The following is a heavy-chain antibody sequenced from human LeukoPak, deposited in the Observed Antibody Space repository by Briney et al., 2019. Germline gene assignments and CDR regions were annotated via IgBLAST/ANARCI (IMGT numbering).Heavy chain of an antibody. J-gene: IGHJ4*02. CDR1: GYSFSTYW. CDR2: IYLGDSDT. CDR3: ARLRDFWSGYYFDY. V-gene: IGHV5-51*01. Sequence: GESLKISCKGSGYSFSTYWIGWVRQMPGKGLEWMGIIYLGDSDTRYSPAFQDQVTISADKSIGTAYLQWNSLKTSDTAMYYCARLRDFWSGYYFDYSRQGTLVTVSS. D-gene: IGHD3-3*01.